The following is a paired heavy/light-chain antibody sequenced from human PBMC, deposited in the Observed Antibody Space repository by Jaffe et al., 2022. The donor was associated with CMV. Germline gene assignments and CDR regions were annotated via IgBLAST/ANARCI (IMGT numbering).Heavy chain of an antibody. D-gene: IGHD3-10*01. CDR1: GFSLSTARMG. CDR3: ARVRYDSGSFFKDYFDY. V-gene: IGHV2-26*01. Sequence: QVTLKESGPVLVKPTETLTLTCTVSGFSLSTARMGVSWLRQPPGKALEWLAHIYPNDGKSYSTSLSTRLTISKDTSRGQVVLIMTNMDPVDTATYYCARVRYDSGSFFKDYFDYWGQGSLVTVSS. CDR2: IYPNDGK. J-gene: IGHJ4*02.
Light chain of an antibody. V-gene: IGKV1-39*01. CDR1: QSISNY. CDR3: QQSYTTPLT. J-gene: IGKJ3*01. Sequence: DIQMTQSPSSLSASVGDRVTITCRASQSISNYLNWYQQKPGKAPKLLIYAASTLHSGVPSRFSGSGSGTEFTLSISSLQPEDFATYYCQQSYTTPLTFGPGTAVDIK. CDR2: AAS.